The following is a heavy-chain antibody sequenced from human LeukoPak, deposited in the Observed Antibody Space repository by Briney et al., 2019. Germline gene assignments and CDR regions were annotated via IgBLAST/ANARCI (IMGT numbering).Heavy chain of an antibody. CDR3: ARQGYCSGGSCYPTSDY. Sequence: PSETLSLTCTVSGGSISSSSYYWGWIRQPPGKGLEWIGSIYYSGSTYYNPYLKSRVTISVDTSKNQFSLKLSSVTAADTAVYYCARQGYCSGGSCYPTSDYWGQGTLVTVSS. CDR1: GGSISSSSYY. V-gene: IGHV4-39*01. J-gene: IGHJ4*02. D-gene: IGHD2-15*01. CDR2: IYYSGST.